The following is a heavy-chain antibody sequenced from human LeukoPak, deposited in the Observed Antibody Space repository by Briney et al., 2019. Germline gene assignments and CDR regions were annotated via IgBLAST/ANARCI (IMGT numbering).Heavy chain of an antibody. J-gene: IGHJ4*02. V-gene: IGHV3-23*01. CDR3: AKEEDSSGYIRFDC. Sequence: PGGSLRLSCAASGFTFSSYWMSWVRQAPGKGLEWVSAISGSGGSTYYADSVKGRFTISRDNSKNTLYLQMNSLGAEDTAVYYCAKEEDSSGYIRFDCWGQGTLVTVSS. D-gene: IGHD3-22*01. CDR2: ISGSGGST. CDR1: GFTFSSYW.